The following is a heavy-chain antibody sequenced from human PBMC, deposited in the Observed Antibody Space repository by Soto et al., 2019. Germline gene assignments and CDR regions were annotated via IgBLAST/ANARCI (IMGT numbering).Heavy chain of an antibody. J-gene: IGHJ5*02. D-gene: IGHD6-19*01. CDR3: AKDRGAGGRFSGIAVAGIPS. V-gene: IGHV3-23*01. CDR1: GFTFSSYA. Sequence: GGSLRLSCAASGFTFSSYAMSWVRQTPGKGLEWVSGISGGGGNTYYADSVTGRFTISRDNSRNTLYPQMNSLRAADTAIYYCAKDRGAGGRFSGIAVAGIPSWGQGTLVTVSS. CDR2: ISGGGGNT.